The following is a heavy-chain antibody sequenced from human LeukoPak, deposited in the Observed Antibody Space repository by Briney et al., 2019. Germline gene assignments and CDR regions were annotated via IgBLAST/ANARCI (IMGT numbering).Heavy chain of an antibody. CDR3: ARDQPDYYGMDV. Sequence: GESLRLSCAASGFTFSDYYMSWIRQPPGKGLEWVSYISCSGSTIYYADSVKGRFTISRDNAKNSLYPQMNSLRAEDTAVYYCARDQPDYYGMDVWGQGTTVTVSS. CDR2: ISCSGSTI. CDR1: GFTFSDYY. V-gene: IGHV3-11*01. J-gene: IGHJ6*02.